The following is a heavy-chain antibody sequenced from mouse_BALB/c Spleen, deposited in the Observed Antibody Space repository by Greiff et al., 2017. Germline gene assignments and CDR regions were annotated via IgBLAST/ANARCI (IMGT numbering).Heavy chain of an antibody. D-gene: IGHD2-3*01. CDR3: TRSDDGSWFAY. CDR1: GYTFTSYY. CDR2: INPSNGGT. Sequence: VKLQESGAELVKPGASVKLSCKASGYTFTSYYMYWVKQRPGQGLEWIGEINPSNGGTNFNEKFKSKATLTVDKSSSTAYMQLSSLTSEDSAVYYCTRSDDGSWFAYWGQGTLVTVSA. J-gene: IGHJ3*01. V-gene: IGHV1S81*02.